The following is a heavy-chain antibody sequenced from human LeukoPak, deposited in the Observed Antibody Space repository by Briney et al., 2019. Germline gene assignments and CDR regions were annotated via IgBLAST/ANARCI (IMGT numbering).Heavy chain of an antibody. CDR1: GFTFDNYW. D-gene: IGHD6-19*01. CDR2: IRQDGRQK. CDR3: ARGRGSGWYCDY. J-gene: IGHJ4*02. V-gene: IGHV3-7*01. Sequence: PGRSLRLSCVASGFTFDNYWMSWVRQAPGKGLEWVANIRQDGRQKVYVDSVKGRFTISRDNAKNSLYLQMNSLRAEDTAVYYCARGRGSGWYCDYWGQGTLVTVSS.